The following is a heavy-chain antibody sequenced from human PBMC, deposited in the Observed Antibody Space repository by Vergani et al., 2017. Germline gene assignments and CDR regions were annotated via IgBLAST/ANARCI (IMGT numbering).Heavy chain of an antibody. Sequence: EVQLVESGGGLVQPGGSLRLSCAASGFTVSINYMSWVRQAPGKGLEWVSVIYSGGSTYYADSVKGRFTISRDNSKNTLYLQMNSLRAEDTAVYYCAREEDYYGSGSQGYFDLWGRGTLVTVSS. CDR1: GFTVSINY. D-gene: IGHD3-10*01. CDR2: IYSGGST. J-gene: IGHJ2*01. V-gene: IGHV3-66*01. CDR3: AREEDYYGSGSQGYFDL.